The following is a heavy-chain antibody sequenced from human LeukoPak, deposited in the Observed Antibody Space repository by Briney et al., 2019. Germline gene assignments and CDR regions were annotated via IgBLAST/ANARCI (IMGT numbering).Heavy chain of an antibody. CDR2: IIPIFGTA. J-gene: IGHJ6*03. V-gene: IGHV1-69*13. CDR3: AILGYCSGGSCYADYYMDV. D-gene: IGHD2-15*01. CDR1: GGTFSSYA. Sequence: EASVKVSCKASGGTFSSYAISWVRQAPGQGLEWMGGIIPIFGTANYAQKFQGRVTITADESTSTAHMELSSLRSEDTAVYYCAILGYCSGGSCYADYYMDVWGKGTTVTISS.